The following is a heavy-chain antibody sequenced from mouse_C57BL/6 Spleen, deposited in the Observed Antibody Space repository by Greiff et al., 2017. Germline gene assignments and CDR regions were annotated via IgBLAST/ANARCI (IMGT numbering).Heavy chain of an antibody. CDR2: ISSGSSTI. CDR3: ARENYNYAMDY. D-gene: IGHD2-12*01. CDR1: GFTFSDYG. J-gene: IGHJ4*01. Sequence: DVKLVESGGGLVKPGGSLKLSCAASGFTFSDYGMHWVRQAPEKGLEWVAYISSGSSTIYYADTVKGRFTISRDNAKNTLFLQMTSLRSEDTAMYYCARENYNYAMDYWGQGTSVTVSS. V-gene: IGHV5-17*01.